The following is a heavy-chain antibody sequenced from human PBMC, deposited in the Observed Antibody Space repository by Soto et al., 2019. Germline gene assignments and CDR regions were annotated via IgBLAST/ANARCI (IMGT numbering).Heavy chain of an antibody. D-gene: IGHD6-19*01. V-gene: IGHV4-59*12. J-gene: IGHJ5*02. CDR1: GSSISGYY. CDR2: IHYSGSP. CDR3: ARGVGGSGLNWFDP. Sequence: SETLSLTCTFSGSSISGYYWTWIRQPPERGLEWIGYIHYSGSPNYNPSLNSRLTMSVDRSKSQFSMKLASVTAADTAAYYCARGVGGSGLNWFDPWGQGTLVTVSS.